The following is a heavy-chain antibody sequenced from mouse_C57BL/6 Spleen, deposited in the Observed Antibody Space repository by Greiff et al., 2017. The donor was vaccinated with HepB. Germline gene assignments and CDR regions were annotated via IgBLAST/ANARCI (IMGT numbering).Heavy chain of an antibody. V-gene: IGHV5-15*01. Sequence: EVNVVESGGGLVQPGGSLKLSCAASGFTFSDYGMAWVRQAPRKGPEWVAFISNLAYSIYYADTVTGRFTISRENAKNTLYLEMSSLRSEDTAMYYCARHGDYDAFDYWGQGTTLTVSS. CDR3: ARHGDYDAFDY. CDR1: GFTFSDYG. CDR2: ISNLAYSI. J-gene: IGHJ2*01. D-gene: IGHD2-4*01.